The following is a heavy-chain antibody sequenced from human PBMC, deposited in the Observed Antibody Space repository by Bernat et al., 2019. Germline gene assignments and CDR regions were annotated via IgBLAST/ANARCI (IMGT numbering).Heavy chain of an antibody. D-gene: IGHD2-15*01. CDR1: GFTFSSYA. CDR3: ARGDIVVVVAATLFGGMDV. CDR2: ISSNGGST. J-gene: IGHJ6*02. Sequence: EVQLVESGGGLVQPGGSLRLPCAASGFTFSSYAMPWVRQAPGKGLEYVSAISSNGGSTYYANSVKGRFTISRDNSKNTLYLQMGSLRAEDMAVYYCARGDIVVVVAATLFGGMDVWGQGTTVTVSS. V-gene: IGHV3-64*01.